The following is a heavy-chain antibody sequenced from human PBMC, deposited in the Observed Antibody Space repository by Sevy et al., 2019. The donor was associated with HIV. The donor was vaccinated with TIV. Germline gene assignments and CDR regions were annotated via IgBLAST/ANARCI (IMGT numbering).Heavy chain of an antibody. CDR1: GFTFSSYS. J-gene: IGHJ4*02. CDR3: ARDSRGSGTEFDY. CDR2: ISTSSSAI. Sequence: GGSLGLSCAASGFTFSSYSMNWVRQAPGKGLEWVSYISTSSSAIQYADSVKGRFTISRDDAKNSLYLQMNSLRDEDTAVYYCARDSRGSGTEFDYWGQGTLVTVSS. D-gene: IGHD3-10*01. V-gene: IGHV3-48*02.